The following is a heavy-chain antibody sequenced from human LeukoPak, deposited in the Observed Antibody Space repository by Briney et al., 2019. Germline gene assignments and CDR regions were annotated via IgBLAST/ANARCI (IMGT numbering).Heavy chain of an antibody. CDR3: ARALSRGYSGYDYGLGY. J-gene: IGHJ4*02. CDR2: ISASNGNT. V-gene: IGHV1-18*03. CDR1: GYTFINYG. Sequence: ASVKVSCKASGYTFINYGVTWVRQAPRQGLEWMGWISASNGNTNYAQRLQGRVTMTTETSTSTAYMELRSLRSDDMAVYYCARALSRGYSGYDYGLGYWGQGTLVTVSS. D-gene: IGHD5-12*01.